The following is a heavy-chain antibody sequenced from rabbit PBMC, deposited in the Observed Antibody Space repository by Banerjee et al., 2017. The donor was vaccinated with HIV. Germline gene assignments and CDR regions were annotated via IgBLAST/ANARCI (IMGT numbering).Heavy chain of an antibody. Sequence: QSLEESGGDLVKPGASLTLTCTASGFSFSSGYWMCWVRQAPGKGLEWIACIGAGSGNTYYASWAKGRFTISKTSSTTVTLEMTSLTAADTATYFCARTYGDADINRYFFLWGPGTLVTVS. CDR1: GFSFSSGYW. D-gene: IGHD6-1*01. CDR3: ARTYGDADINRYFFL. V-gene: IGHV1S40*01. J-gene: IGHJ4*01. CDR2: IGAGSGNT.